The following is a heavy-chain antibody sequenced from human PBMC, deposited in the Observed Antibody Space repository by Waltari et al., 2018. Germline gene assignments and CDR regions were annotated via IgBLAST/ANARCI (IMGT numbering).Heavy chain of an antibody. J-gene: IGHJ4*02. CDR2: LYYSGTT. Sequence: QLELQESGPGLVEPSEPLSLTCSVSGGSIRRSGYYWVWIRQPPGKGLEWIGSLYYSGTTYYNPSLNSRVTLSVDPAKNQLSLKLTPVTAADTAMYFCARQSYYDESGHDWGQGTLVTGSS. CDR1: GGSIRRSGYY. CDR3: ARQSYYDESGHD. D-gene: IGHD3-22*01. V-gene: IGHV4-39*01.